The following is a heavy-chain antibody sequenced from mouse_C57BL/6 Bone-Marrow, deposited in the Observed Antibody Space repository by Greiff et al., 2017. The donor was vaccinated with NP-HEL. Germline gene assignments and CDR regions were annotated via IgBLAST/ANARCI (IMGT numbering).Heavy chain of an antibody. Sequence: QVQLQQPGAELVKPGASVKLSCKASGYTFTSYRMQWVKQRPGQGLEWIGEIDPSDSYTNYNQKFKGKATLTVDTSSSTAYMQLSSLTSEDSAVYYCARDYSKDYWGQGTTLTVSS. CDR3: ARDYSKDY. J-gene: IGHJ2*01. CDR2: IDPSDSYT. V-gene: IGHV1-50*01. CDR1: GYTFTSYR. D-gene: IGHD2-5*01.